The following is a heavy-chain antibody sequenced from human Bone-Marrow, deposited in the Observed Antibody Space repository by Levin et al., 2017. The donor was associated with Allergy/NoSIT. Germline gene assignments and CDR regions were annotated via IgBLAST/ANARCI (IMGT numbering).Heavy chain of an antibody. CDR2: VYFSGST. Sequence: SETLSLTCTVSGDSIISATYYWGWVRQPPGKGLEWIGSVYFSGSTYLSPFLKSRVTMSVDTSRTHFSLNLSLVTAADTAVYYCARVPALRFLDWFLDYWGRGVLVTVSS. CDR1: GDSIISATYY. J-gene: IGHJ4*01. D-gene: IGHD3-9*01. CDR3: ARVPALRFLDWFLDY. V-gene: IGHV4-39*02.